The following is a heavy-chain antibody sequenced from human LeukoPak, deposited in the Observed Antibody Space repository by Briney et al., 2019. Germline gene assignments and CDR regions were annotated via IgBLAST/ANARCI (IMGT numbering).Heavy chain of an antibody. D-gene: IGHD3-3*01. Sequence: ASVKVCCKASGYTFTGYYMHWVRQAPGQGLEWMGWINPNSGGTNYAQKFQGRVTMTRDTSISTAYMELSRLRSDDTAVCYCARSQRFLEWLSPSFDYWGQGTLVTVSS. J-gene: IGHJ4*02. V-gene: IGHV1-2*02. CDR1: GYTFTGYY. CDR2: INPNSGGT. CDR3: ARSQRFLEWLSPSFDY.